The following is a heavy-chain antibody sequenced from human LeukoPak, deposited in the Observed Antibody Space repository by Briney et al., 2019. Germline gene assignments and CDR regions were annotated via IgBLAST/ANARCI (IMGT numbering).Heavy chain of an antibody. CDR3: AKSPFILTGSPPDY. Sequence: TGGSLRLSCAASGFTFSSYGMSWVRQAPGKGLEWVSAISGSGGSTYYADSVKGRFTISRDNSKNTLYLQMNSLRAEDTAVYYCAKSPFILTGSPPDYWGQGTLVTVSS. V-gene: IGHV3-23*01. D-gene: IGHD3-9*01. CDR1: GFTFSSYG. CDR2: ISGSGGST. J-gene: IGHJ4*02.